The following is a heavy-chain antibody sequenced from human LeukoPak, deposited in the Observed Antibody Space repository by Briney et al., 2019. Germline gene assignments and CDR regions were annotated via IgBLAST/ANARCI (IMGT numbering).Heavy chain of an antibody. J-gene: IGHJ4*02. CDR2: ISWNSGSI. D-gene: IGHD6-19*01. Sequence: GGSLRLSCAASGFTFDDYAMHWVRQAPGKGLEWVSGISWNSGSIGYADSVKGRFTISRDNAKNSLYLQMNSLRAEDTAVYYCARGAVGGPFDSWGQGTLVTVSS. CDR3: ARGAVGGPFDS. V-gene: IGHV3-9*01. CDR1: GFTFDDYA.